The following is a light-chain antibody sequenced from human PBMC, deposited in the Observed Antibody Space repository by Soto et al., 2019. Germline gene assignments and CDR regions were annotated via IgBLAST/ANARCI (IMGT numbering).Light chain of an antibody. CDR3: QQYGSSPVP. CDR2: GAS. Sequence: GWTQSKGTLSLSPGERATLSCRASQSVSSSYLAWYQQKPGQAPRLLIYGASSRATGIPDRFSGSGSGTDFTLTISRLEPEDFAVYYCQQYGSSPVPFGQVTRLEIK. J-gene: IGKJ5*01. V-gene: IGKV3-20*01. CDR1: QSVSSSY.